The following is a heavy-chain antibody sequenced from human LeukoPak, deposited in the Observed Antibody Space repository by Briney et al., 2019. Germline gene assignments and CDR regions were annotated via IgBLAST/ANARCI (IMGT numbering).Heavy chain of an antibody. CDR3: AKAHPRTYYYDSSGYYLSGDFDY. D-gene: IGHD3-22*01. J-gene: IGHJ4*02. CDR2: ISGNGGRT. CDR1: GFTFSSHA. Sequence: GGSLRLSCAAPGFTFSSHAISWVRQAPGKGLEWVSAISGNGGRTYYAESVNGGFTISRDNSKNTLYLQMNSLRAEDTAVYYCAKAHPRTYYYDSSGYYLSGDFDYWGQGTLVTVSS. V-gene: IGHV3-23*01.